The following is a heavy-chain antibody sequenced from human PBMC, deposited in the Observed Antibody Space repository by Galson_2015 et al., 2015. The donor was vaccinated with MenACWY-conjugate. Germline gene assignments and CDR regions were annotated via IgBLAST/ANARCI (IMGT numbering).Heavy chain of an antibody. J-gene: IGHJ6*02. CDR3: ARHPPGGRGMDV. V-gene: IGHV5-51*01. D-gene: IGHD1-26*01. Sequence: QSGAEVKKPGESLTISCTTTGYSFTTCWIAWVRQMPGKGLEWMGLISPGDSNTRYSPSFQGQVTISADKSINTAYLQWSSLRASDTAMYYCARHPPGGRGMDVWGQGTTVTVSS. CDR1: GYSFTTCW. CDR2: ISPGDSNT.